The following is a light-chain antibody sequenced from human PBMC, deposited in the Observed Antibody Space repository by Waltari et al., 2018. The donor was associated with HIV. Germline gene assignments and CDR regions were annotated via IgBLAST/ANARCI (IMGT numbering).Light chain of an antibody. V-gene: IGLV2-23*02. J-gene: IGLJ2*01. CDR3: CAYAGSTTYVI. CDR1: SSAVGGYNI. CDR2: EVS. Sequence: QSALTQPASVSGSPGQSLTISCTGTSSAVGGYNIVSWYQQHPGKAPKLMIYEVSKRPSGVSNRFSGSKSGNTASLTISGLQAEDEADYYCCAYAGSTTYVIFGGGTKLTVL.